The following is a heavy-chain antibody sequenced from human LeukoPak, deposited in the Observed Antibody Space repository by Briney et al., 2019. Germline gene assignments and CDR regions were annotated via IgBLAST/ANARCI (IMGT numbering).Heavy chain of an antibody. V-gene: IGHV4-4*07. CDR1: AGYISSYY. J-gene: IGHJ4*02. CDR2: IFTSVSA. D-gene: IGHD6-13*01. CDR3: ARESYTSGWYIFDS. Sequence: SEALSLTCTVSAGYISSYYWSWIRQPAGKGLEWIGRIFTSVSANYNPSLESRVTISVDSSKNQFSLNMSSVTAADTAMYFCARESYTSGWYIFDSWGQGTLVTVSS.